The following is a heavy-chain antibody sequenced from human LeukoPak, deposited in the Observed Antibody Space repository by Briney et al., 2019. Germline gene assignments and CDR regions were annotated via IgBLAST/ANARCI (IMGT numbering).Heavy chain of an antibody. CDR1: GFTFSSYW. V-gene: IGHV3-74*01. CDR3: AKEGRGRIAAAGKPRYYYGMDV. Sequence: GGSLRLSCAASGFTFSSYWMHWVRQAPGKGLVWVSRINSDGSSTSYADSVKGRFTISRDNSKNTLHLQMNSLRAEDTAVYYCAKEGRGRIAAAGKPRYYYGMDVWGQGTTVTVSS. CDR2: INSDGSST. D-gene: IGHD6-13*01. J-gene: IGHJ6*02.